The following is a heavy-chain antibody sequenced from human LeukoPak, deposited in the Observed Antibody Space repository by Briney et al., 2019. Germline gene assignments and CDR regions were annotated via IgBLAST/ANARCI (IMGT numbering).Heavy chain of an antibody. D-gene: IGHD3-22*01. CDR1: GYTFTGYY. J-gene: IGHJ4*02. CDR3: ARAYDSSGYPATFDY. CDR2: INPNNGGT. V-gene: IGHV1-2*02. Sequence: ASVKVSCKASGYTFTGYYMHWVRQAPGQGLEWMGWINPNNGGTNYAQKFQGRVTMTRDTSISTAYMELSRLRSDDTAVYYCARAYDSSGYPATFDYWGQGTLVTVSS.